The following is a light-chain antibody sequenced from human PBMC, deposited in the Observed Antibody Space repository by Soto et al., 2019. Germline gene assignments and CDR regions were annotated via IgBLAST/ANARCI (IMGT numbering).Light chain of an antibody. CDR3: QQYAVSPWT. CDR2: GAS. V-gene: IGKV3-20*01. J-gene: IGKJ1*01. CDR1: QTFSSSY. Sequence: EIVLTQSPGTLSLSPGERATLSCRASQTFSSSYLAWYQQKPGQAPRLLVYGASSSPTGIPDRFSGSESGTDFTLTISGVEPEDCAVYYCQQYAVSPWTFGQGTKVEIK.